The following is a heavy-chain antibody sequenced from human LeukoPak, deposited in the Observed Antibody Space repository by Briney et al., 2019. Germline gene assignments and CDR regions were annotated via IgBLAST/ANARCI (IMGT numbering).Heavy chain of an antibody. J-gene: IGHJ4*02. CDR1: GFTFSTYS. CDR2: ISSSTSTI. D-gene: IGHD2-15*01. V-gene: IGHV3-48*01. CDR3: ARQGDLGYCSGGSCYSDY. Sequence: GGSLRLSCAASGFTFSTYSMNWVRQAPGKGLEWFSYISSSTSTIYYADSLKGRFTISRESATDSLYLQMNSLRAEATAVYYCARQGDLGYCSGGSCYSDYWGQGTLVTVSS.